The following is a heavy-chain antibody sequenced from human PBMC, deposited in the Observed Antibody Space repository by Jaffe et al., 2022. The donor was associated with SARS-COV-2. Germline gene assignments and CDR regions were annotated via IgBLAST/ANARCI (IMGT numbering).Heavy chain of an antibody. J-gene: IGHJ3*02. V-gene: IGHV3-33*01. D-gene: IGHD3-16*01. Sequence: QVQLVESGGGVVQPGRSLRLSCAASGFTFSSYGMHWVRQAPGKGLEWVAVIWYDGSNKYYADSVKGRFTISRDNSKNTLYLQMNSLRAEDTAVYYCARDSSAGGGGGAFDIWGQGTMVTVSS. CDR1: GFTFSSYG. CDR3: ARDSSAGGGGGAFDI. CDR2: IWYDGSNK.